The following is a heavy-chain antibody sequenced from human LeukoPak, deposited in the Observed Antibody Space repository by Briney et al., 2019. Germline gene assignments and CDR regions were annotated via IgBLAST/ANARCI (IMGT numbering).Heavy chain of an antibody. V-gene: IGHV1-2*02. J-gene: IGHJ6*03. CDR1: GYTFTGYY. CDR2: INPNSGGT. CDR3: ARDQMGYSGWRDYYSMDV. D-gene: IGHD5-12*01. Sequence: ASVKVSCKASGYTFTGYYMHWVRQAPGQGLEWMGWINPNSGGTNYAQKFQGRVTMTRDTSISTAYMELGRLRSDDTAVYYCARDQMGYSGWRDYYSMDVWGKGTTVTVSS.